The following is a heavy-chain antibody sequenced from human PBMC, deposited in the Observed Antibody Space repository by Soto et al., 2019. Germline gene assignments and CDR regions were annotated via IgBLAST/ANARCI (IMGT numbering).Heavy chain of an antibody. V-gene: IGHV3-23*01. J-gene: IGHJ4*02. CDR1: GFTFSRHA. D-gene: IGHD6-13*01. CDR2: LSDSGGSI. CDR3: AKVSSSWYAGFFDL. Sequence: PGGSLRLSCPASGFTFSRHAMTWVRQAPGKGLEWVSGLSDSGGSIYYADSVKGRSTISRDNSMNTLYLQMNTLRAEDTAIYYCAKVSSSWYAGFFDLWGQGTLVTVSS.